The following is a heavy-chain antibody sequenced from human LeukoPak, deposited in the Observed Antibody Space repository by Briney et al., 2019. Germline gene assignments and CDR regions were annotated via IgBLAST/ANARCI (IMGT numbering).Heavy chain of an antibody. V-gene: IGHV3-30*18. Sequence: GGSLRLSCAASGFTFSSYGMHWVRQAPGKGLAWVSVISYDGTNKFYADSVKGRFTISRDNSKNTLFLQMNSLRAGDTAVYYCAKELYSTTWFDYWGQGTLVTVSS. J-gene: IGHJ5*01. CDR2: ISYDGTNK. CDR3: AKELYSTTWFDY. D-gene: IGHD6-13*01. CDR1: GFTFSSYG.